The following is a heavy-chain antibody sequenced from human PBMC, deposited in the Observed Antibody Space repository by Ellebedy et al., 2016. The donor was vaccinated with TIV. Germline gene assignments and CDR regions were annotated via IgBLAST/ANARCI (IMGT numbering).Heavy chain of an antibody. D-gene: IGHD6-6*01. CDR3: AKLGYSSSSAFDY. V-gene: IGHV3-23*01. Sequence: PGGSLRLSCAASGFTVSSYGMSWVRQTPGKGLEWVSAISGPNTYYADSVKGRFTISRDNSKNTLYLQMNSLRAEDTAVYYCAKLGYSSSSAFDYWGQGTLVTVSS. J-gene: IGHJ4*02. CDR1: GFTVSSYG. CDR2: ISGPNT.